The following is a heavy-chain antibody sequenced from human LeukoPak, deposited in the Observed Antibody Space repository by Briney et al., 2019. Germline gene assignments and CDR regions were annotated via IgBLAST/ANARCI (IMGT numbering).Heavy chain of an antibody. CDR2: INHNGNVN. Sequence: GGSLRLSCAASGFTFSSSAMSWVRQAPGKGLEWVASINHNGNVNYYVDSVKGRFTISRDNAKNSLYLQMSNLRAEDTAVYFCARGGGLDVWGQGATVTVSS. J-gene: IGHJ6*02. CDR3: ARGGGLDV. D-gene: IGHD3-16*01. CDR1: GFTFSSSA. V-gene: IGHV3-7*03.